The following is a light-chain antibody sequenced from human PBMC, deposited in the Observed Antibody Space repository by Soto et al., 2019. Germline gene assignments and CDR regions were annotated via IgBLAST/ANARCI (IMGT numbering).Light chain of an antibody. J-gene: IGLJ1*01. CDR2: EGS. CDR1: SSDVGSYKF. V-gene: IGLV2-23*01. CDR3: CSYAGSSTWV. Sequence: QSALTQPASVSGSPGQSITISCTGTSSDVGSYKFVSWYQQHPGKAPKLMIYEGSKRPSGVSNRFSCSKSGNTASLTISGLQAEDEADYYCCSYAGSSTWVFGTGTKLTVL.